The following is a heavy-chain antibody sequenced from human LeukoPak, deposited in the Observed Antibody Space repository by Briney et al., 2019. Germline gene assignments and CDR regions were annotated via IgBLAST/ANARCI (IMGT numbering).Heavy chain of an antibody. CDR1: GGSISSYY. CDR2: INHSGST. J-gene: IGHJ4*02. D-gene: IGHD6-19*01. V-gene: IGHV4-34*01. CDR3: ARHQGIAVAAGPIDY. Sequence: PSETLSLTCTVSGGSISSYYWSWIRQPPGKGLEWIGEINHSGSTNYNPSLKSRVTISVDTSKNQFSLKLSSVTAADTAVYYCARHQGIAVAAGPIDYWGQGTLVTVSS.